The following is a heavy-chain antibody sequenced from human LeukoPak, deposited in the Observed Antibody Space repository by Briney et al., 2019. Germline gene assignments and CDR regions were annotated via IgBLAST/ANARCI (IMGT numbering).Heavy chain of an antibody. J-gene: IGHJ4*02. CDR3: AKGEYAGNFDY. V-gene: IGHV1-2*06. D-gene: IGHD2-8*01. Sequence: ASVKVSCKASGYTFTGYYIHGVRQAPGQGLEWMGRINPNSGGTDYAQKFQGRVTMTRATSVRTDYMELIRLKSDDTAMYYCAKGEYAGNFDYWGQGTLVTVSS. CDR2: INPNSGGT. CDR1: GYTFTGYY.